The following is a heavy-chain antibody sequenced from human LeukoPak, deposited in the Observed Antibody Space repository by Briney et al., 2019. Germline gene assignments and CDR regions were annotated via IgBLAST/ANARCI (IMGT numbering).Heavy chain of an antibody. V-gene: IGHV3-30*04. CDR3: ARDPDDGSGYPHPYFDY. Sequence: GGSLRLSCAASGFTFSSYAMHWVRQAPGKGLEWVALISYDGSNKYFADSVKGRFTISRDNAKNSLYLQMNSLRAEDTAVYYCARDPDDGSGYPHPYFDYWGQGTLVTVSS. CDR1: GFTFSSYA. D-gene: IGHD3-22*01. CDR2: ISYDGSNK. J-gene: IGHJ4*02.